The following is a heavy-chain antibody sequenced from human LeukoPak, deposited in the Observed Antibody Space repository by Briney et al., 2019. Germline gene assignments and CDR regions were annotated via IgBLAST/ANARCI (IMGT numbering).Heavy chain of an antibody. V-gene: IGHV3-23*01. CDR1: GFTFKNYA. J-gene: IGHJ2*01. D-gene: IGHD3-22*01. CDR2: ISNDGRST. Sequence: PGGSLRLSCALSGFTFKNYAITWVRRAPGKGLEWVSSISNDGRSTHYADSVKGRFTISRDNSKNTVSLQMNSLRAEDTAVYYCAKYGSGDLWLLGWYFDFWGRGTLVTVSS. CDR3: AKYGSGDLWLLGWYFDF.